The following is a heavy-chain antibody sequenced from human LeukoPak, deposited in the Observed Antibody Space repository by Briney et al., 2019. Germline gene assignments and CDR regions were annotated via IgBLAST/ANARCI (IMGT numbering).Heavy chain of an antibody. V-gene: IGHV1-69*04. CDR2: IIPIFGIA. CDR3: ASPLKIYYDSSGPTRETEFQH. CDR1: GGTFSSYA. J-gene: IGHJ1*01. D-gene: IGHD3-22*01. Sequence: SVKASCKASGGTFSSYAISWVRQAPGQGLEWMGRIIPIFGIANYAQKFQGRVTITADKSTSTAYMELSSLRSEDTAVYYCASPLKIYYDSSGPTRETEFQHWGQGTLVTVSS.